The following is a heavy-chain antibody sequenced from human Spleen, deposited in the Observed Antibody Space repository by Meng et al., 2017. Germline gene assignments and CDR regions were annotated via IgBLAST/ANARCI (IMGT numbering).Heavy chain of an antibody. J-gene: IGHJ4*02. CDR1: GGSFSDYY. D-gene: IGHD4-11*01. V-gene: IGHV4-34*01. CDR2: INHSGIT. CDR3: ARGPTTMAHDFDY. Sequence: QVHLQQWGRGQLNPSETLSLTCVVSGGSFSDYYWSWIRQPPGKGLEWIGEINHSGITNYNPSLESRATISVDTSQNNLSLKLSSVTAADSAVYYCARGPTTMAHDFDYWGQGTLVTVSS.